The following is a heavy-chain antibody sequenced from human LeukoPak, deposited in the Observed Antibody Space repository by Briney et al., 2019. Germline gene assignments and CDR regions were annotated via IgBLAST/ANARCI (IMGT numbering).Heavy chain of an antibody. J-gene: IGHJ4*02. D-gene: IGHD3-22*01. CDR1: GFTFSSYG. CDR3: AKDGYDSGAYHTSHY. CDR2: ISYDGSNK. Sequence: PGGSLRLSCAASGFTFSSYGMHWVRQAPGKGLEWVAVISYDGSNKYYADSVKGRFTISRDNSKNTLYLQMNSLRAEDTAVYYCAKDGYDSGAYHTSHYWGQGTLVTVSS. V-gene: IGHV3-30*18.